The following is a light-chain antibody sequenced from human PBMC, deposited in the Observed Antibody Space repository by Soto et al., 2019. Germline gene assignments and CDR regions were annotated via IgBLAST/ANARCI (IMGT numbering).Light chain of an antibody. J-gene: IGKJ2*01. CDR2: GAS. CDR1: QSLNSGY. Sequence: IVLTQSPGTLSLSPGEGASVSCRASQSLNSGYLAWYQQKPGQAPRLLIYGASSRATGIPDRFSGSRSGTNFTLTISRLEPEDFAVYFWQQYGSAPYTFGQGTKLEIK. V-gene: IGKV3-20*01. CDR3: QQYGSAPYT.